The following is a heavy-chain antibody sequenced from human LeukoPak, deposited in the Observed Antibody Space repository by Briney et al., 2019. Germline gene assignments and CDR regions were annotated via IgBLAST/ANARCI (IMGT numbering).Heavy chain of an antibody. CDR1: GFTFSSYG. CDR3: AKDMLGSGSSFDY. CDR2: ISYDGSNK. D-gene: IGHD1-26*01. V-gene: IGHV3-30*18. J-gene: IGHJ4*02. Sequence: QPGGSLRLSCAASGFTFSSYGMHWVRQAPGEGLEWVAVISYDGSNKYYADSVKGRFTISRDNSKNTLYLQMNSLRAEDTAVYYCAKDMLGSGSSFDYWGQGTLVTVSS.